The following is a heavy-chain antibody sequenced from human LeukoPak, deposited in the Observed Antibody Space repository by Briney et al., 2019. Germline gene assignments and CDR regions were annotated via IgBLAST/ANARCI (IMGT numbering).Heavy chain of an antibody. CDR3: ARERGGIAVDY. D-gene: IGHD3-16*01. J-gene: IGHJ4*02. Sequence: PGGSLRLSCAASGFTFSGYWMHWVRQAPGKGLVWVSRINSGGSSTSYADSVKGRFTISRDNAKNTLYLQMNSLRAEDTAVYYCARERGGIAVDYWGQGTLVTVSS. V-gene: IGHV3-74*01. CDR2: INSGGSST. CDR1: GFTFSGYW.